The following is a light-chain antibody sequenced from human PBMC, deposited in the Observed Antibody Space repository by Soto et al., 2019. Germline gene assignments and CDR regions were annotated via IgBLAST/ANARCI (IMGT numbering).Light chain of an antibody. V-gene: IGLV2-23*01. CDR1: SSDVGSYNL. CDR3: CSYAGSSSWV. Sequence: QSALTQPASVSGSPGQSITISCTGTSSDVGSYNLVSWYQQYTGKAPKLMIYEGSKRPSGVSNRFSGSKSDNTASLTISGLQAEDEADYYCCSYAGSSSWVFGGGTKLTVL. J-gene: IGLJ3*02. CDR2: EGS.